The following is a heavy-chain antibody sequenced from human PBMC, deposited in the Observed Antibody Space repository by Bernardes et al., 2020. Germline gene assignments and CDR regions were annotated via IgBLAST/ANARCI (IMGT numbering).Heavy chain of an antibody. CDR2: IYYSGST. D-gene: IGHD2-2*01. CDR1: GGSISSSSYY. Sequence: SKTLSLTCTVSGGSISSSSYYWGWIRQPPGKGLEWIGSIYYSGSTYYNPSLKSRVTISVDTSKNQFSLKLSSVTAADTAVYYCARHGIYCSSTSCYEGAVDYWGQGTLVTVSS. J-gene: IGHJ4*02. V-gene: IGHV4-39*01. CDR3: ARHGIYCSSTSCYEGAVDY.